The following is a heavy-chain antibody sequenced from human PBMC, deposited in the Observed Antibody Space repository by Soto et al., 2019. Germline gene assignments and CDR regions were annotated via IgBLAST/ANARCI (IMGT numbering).Heavy chain of an antibody. CDR1: GFTVSSNY. CDR2: IYSGGTT. CDR3: ARAWWSSSRWFDP. D-gene: IGHD6-6*01. Sequence: EVQLVETGGGLIQPGGSLRLSCEVTGFTVSSNYMSWVRQAPGKGLEWVSVIYSGGTTYSADSVKGRFTISRDDSKNTLYLQMNSLRAEATAVYYCARAWWSSSRWFDPWGQGTLVTVSS. V-gene: IGHV3-53*02. J-gene: IGHJ5*02.